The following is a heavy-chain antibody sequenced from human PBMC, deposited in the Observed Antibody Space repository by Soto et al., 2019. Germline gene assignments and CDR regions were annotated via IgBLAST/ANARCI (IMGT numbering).Heavy chain of an antibody. D-gene: IGHD2-2*02. CDR3: AREGYTFCPGAVSGAFDI. CDR2: ISAYNGNT. CDR1: GYTFTSYG. Sequence: ASVKVSCKASGYTFTSYGISWVRQAPGQGLEWMGWISAYNGNTNYAQKLQGRVTMTTDTSTSTAYMELRSLRSDDTAIYYCAREGYTFCPGAVSGAFDIWGQGTVVTVSS. J-gene: IGHJ3*02. V-gene: IGHV1-18*01.